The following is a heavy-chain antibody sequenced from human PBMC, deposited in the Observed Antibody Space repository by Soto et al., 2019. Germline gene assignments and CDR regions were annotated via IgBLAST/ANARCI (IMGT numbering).Heavy chain of an antibody. V-gene: IGHV3-11*01. Sequence: GGSLRLSCAASGFTFSDYYMSWIRQAPGKGLEWVSYISSSGSTIYYTDSVKGRFTISRDNAKNSLYLQMNSLRAEDTAVYYCARDHGDYQRDYYYMDVWGKGTTVTVSS. CDR2: ISSSGSTI. J-gene: IGHJ6*03. D-gene: IGHD4-17*01. CDR3: ARDHGDYQRDYYYMDV. CDR1: GFTFSDYY.